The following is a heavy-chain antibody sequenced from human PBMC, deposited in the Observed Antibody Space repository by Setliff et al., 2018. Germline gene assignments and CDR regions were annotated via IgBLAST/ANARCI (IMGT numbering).Heavy chain of an antibody. CDR1: GFTFSSYW. Sequence: AGGSLRLSCAASGFTFSSYWMSWVRQAPGKGLEWVANIKQDGSEKYYVDSVKGRFTISRDNAKNSLYLQMNSLRAEDTAVYYCARGGYSYGYGTPKTFDYWGQGTLVTVSS. J-gene: IGHJ4*02. CDR2: IKQDGSEK. D-gene: IGHD5-18*01. V-gene: IGHV3-7*01. CDR3: ARGGYSYGYGTPKTFDY.